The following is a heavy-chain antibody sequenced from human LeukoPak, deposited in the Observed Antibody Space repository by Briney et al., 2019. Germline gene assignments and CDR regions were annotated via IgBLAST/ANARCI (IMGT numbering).Heavy chain of an antibody. CDR2: ISGGNSFT. CDR3: ASGRDGYTADY. J-gene: IGHJ4*02. CDR1: GFTFSDYY. V-gene: IGHV3-11*06. D-gene: IGHD5-24*01. Sequence: GGSLRLSCAASGFTFSDYYMIWIRHAPGKGLESVSFISGGNSFTKHADSVMGRFTISSDNAKISMYLQMNSLRVEDTAVYYCASGRDGYTADYWGQGTRVTVSS.